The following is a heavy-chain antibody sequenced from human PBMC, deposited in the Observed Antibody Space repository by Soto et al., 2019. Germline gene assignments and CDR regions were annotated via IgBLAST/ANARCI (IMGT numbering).Heavy chain of an antibody. CDR2: ISDSGSS. Sequence: QVQLQESGPGLVKPSQTLTLTCTVSGGSISSGSFYWSWIRQHPGKGLECIGHISDSGSSYYNPSLESRVTISVDTSKNPFSLKLSAVTAADAAVYFCAITTFYDIFTAYYSLFDYWGQGTLVTVSS. J-gene: IGHJ4*02. D-gene: IGHD3-9*01. V-gene: IGHV4-31*03. CDR3: AITTFYDIFTAYYSLFDY. CDR1: GGSISSGSFY.